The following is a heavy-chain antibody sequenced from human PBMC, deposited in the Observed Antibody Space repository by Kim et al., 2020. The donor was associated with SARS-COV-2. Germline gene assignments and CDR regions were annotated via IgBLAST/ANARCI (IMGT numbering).Heavy chain of an antibody. D-gene: IGHD2-15*01. Sequence: PSLKRRVTTSVDTSRNQFSLKLSSVTAADTAVYYCARWSGGSPHHYYGMDVWGQGTTVIVSS. V-gene: IGHV4-59*01. J-gene: IGHJ6*02. CDR3: ARWSGGSPHHYYGMDV.